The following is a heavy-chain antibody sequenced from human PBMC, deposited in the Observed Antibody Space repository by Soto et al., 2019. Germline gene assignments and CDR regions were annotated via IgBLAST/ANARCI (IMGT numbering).Heavy chain of an antibody. CDR3: ARGSQLERDALDI. V-gene: IGHV4-31*03. CDR1: GVSINSGGYC. Sequence: QVQLQESGPGLVKPSQTLSLTCSVSGVSINSGGYCWSWIRHHPGKSLEWIGYIYYTGHTFYNAALKSRVAMSLDTSKNQFSLKLSSVTAADTAVYYCARGSQLERDALDIWGQGTMVTVSS. D-gene: IGHD1-1*01. CDR2: IYYTGHT. J-gene: IGHJ3*02.